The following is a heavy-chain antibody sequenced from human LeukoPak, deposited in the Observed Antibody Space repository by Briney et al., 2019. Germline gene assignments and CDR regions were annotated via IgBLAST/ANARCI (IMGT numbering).Heavy chain of an antibody. CDR2: ITNTGGTT. J-gene: IGHJ6*03. V-gene: IGHV3-23*01. CDR3: ARSLVTYYYYYYMAV. CDR1: GFTFSSYA. Sequence: GGSLRLSCAASGFTFSSYAMTWVRQAPGKGLEWVSSITNTGGTTYYADSVKGRFTISRDNSKNTLYLQMNSLRADDTAVYYCARSLVTYYYYYYMAVWGKGTTVTVSS.